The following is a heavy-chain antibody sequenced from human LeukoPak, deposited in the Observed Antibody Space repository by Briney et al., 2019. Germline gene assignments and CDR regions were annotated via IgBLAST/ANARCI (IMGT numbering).Heavy chain of an antibody. CDR2: INWNGGST. CDR1: GFTFDDYG. D-gene: IGHD1-26*01. CDR3: ARGTGIVGAFGAFDI. J-gene: IGHJ3*02. V-gene: IGHV3-20*01. Sequence: GGSLRLSCAASGFTFDDYGMSWVRQAPGEGLEWVSGINWNGGSTGYADSVKGRFTISRDNAKNSLYLQMNSLRAEDTALYHCARGTGIVGAFGAFDIWGQGTMVTVSS.